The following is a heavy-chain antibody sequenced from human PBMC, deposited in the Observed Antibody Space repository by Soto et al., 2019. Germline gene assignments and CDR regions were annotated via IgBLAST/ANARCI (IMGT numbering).Heavy chain of an antibody. D-gene: IGHD3-22*01. V-gene: IGHV4-61*08. J-gene: IGHJ3*02. CDR3: AREAFYYDSSGITVGGAFDI. CDR2: IYYSGST. Sequence: PSETLSLTCTVSGGSISSGDYYWSWIRQPPGKGLEWIGYIYYSGSTNYNPSLKSRVTISVDTSKNQFSLKLSSVTAADTAVYYCAREAFYYDSSGITVGGAFDIWGQGTMVTVSS. CDR1: GGSISSGDYY.